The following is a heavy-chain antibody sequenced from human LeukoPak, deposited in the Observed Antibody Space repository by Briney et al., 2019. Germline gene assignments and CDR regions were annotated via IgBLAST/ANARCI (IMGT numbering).Heavy chain of an antibody. D-gene: IGHD6-19*01. V-gene: IGHV3-74*01. CDR1: GFTFSSYW. CDR3: ARPYPRYSSGWHLTGDWFDP. CDR2: INSDGSST. Sequence: GGSLRLSCAASGFTFSSYWMHWVRQAPGKGLVWVSRINSDGSSTSYADSVKGRFTISRDNAKNTLYLQMNSLRAEDTAVYYCARPYPRYSSGWHLTGDWFDPWGQGTLVTVSS. J-gene: IGHJ5*02.